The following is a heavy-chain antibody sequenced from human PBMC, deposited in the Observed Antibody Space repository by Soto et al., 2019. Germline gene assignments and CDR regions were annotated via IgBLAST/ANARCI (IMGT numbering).Heavy chain of an antibody. D-gene: IGHD2-2*01. CDR1: GGSISSGGYY. CDR2: IYYSGNT. Sequence: SETLSLTCTVSGGSISSGGYYWSWIRQHPGKGLEWIGYIYYSGNTYYNPSLKSRVTISVDTSKNQFSLKLSSVTAADTAVYYCARHRYCSSTTCYVRFFDYWGQGTLVTVSS. CDR3: ARHRYCSSTTCYVRFFDY. V-gene: IGHV4-31*03. J-gene: IGHJ4*02.